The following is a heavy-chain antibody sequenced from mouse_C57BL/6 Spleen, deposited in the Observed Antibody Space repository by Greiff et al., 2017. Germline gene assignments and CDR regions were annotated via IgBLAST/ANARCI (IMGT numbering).Heavy chain of an antibody. CDR3: ARRTWDGYFDV. CDR2: IYPGNGDT. V-gene: IGHV1-12*01. CDR1: GYTFTSYN. D-gene: IGHD4-1*01. J-gene: IGHJ1*03. Sequence: QVQLQQSGAELVRPGASVKMSCKASGYTFTSYNMPWVKQTPRQGLEWIGAIYPGNGDTSYNQKFKGKATLTVDKSSSTAYMQLSSLTSEDSAVYFCARRTWDGYFDVWGTGTTVTVSS.